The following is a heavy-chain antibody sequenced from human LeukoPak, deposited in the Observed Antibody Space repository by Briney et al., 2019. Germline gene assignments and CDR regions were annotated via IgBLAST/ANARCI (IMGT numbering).Heavy chain of an antibody. CDR2: INHSGST. V-gene: IGHV4-34*01. CDR1: GGSFSGYY. Sequence: SETLSLTCAVYGGSFSGYYWSWIRQPPGKGLEWIGEINHSGSTNYNPSLKSRVTISVDTSKNQFSMKLSSVTAADTAVYYCARGDNSGYVYWGQGTLVTVSS. D-gene: IGHD5-12*01. CDR3: ARGDNSGYVY. J-gene: IGHJ4*02.